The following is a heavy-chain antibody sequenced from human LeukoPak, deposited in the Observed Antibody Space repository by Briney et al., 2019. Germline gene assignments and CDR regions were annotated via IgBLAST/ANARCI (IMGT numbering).Heavy chain of an antibody. J-gene: IGHJ4*02. V-gene: IGHV4-61*02. CDR1: GGSISSGSYY. D-gene: IGHD3-3*01. CDR3: AASSLEWSSFDY. CDR2: IYTSGST. Sequence: SETLSLTCTVSGGSISSGSYYWSWIRQPAGKGLEWIGRIYTSGSTNYNPSLKSRVTISVDTSKNQFSLKLSSVTAADTAVYYCAASSLEWSSFDYWGQGALVTVSS.